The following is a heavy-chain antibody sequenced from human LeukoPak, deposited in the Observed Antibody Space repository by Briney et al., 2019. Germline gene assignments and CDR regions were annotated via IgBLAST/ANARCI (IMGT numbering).Heavy chain of an antibody. V-gene: IGHV1-2*02. D-gene: IGHD4-11*01. Sequence: ASVKVSCKASGYTFTTYIINWVRQAPGQGLGWMGWIKPNSGCTNYAQKFQGRVTRTRDTSISTAYMELSRLRSDDTAVYYCARDQTIHDYSNYDAFGIWGQGTMVTVSS. J-gene: IGHJ3*02. CDR1: GYTFTTYI. CDR2: IKPNSGCT. CDR3: ARDQTIHDYSNYDAFGI.